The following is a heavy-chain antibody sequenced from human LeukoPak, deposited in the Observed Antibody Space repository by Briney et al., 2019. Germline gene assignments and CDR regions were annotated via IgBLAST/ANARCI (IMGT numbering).Heavy chain of an antibody. CDR3: LEGVEGY. CDR2: VTPLYETS. J-gene: IGHJ4*02. V-gene: IGHV1-69*06. D-gene: IGHD3-10*01. CDR1: GGTFGNHV. Sequence: ASVKVSCKSSGGTFGNHVVSWVRQAPAQGHEWMGKVTPLYETSDYAQKFQGRVTITANTSTTTVYMDLSGLTSEDTAIYYCLEGVEGYWGPGTLVIVSS.